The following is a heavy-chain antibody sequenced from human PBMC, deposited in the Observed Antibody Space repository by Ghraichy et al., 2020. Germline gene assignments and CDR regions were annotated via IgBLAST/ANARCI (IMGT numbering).Heavy chain of an antibody. Sequence: SQTLSLTCTVSGGSISSGGYYWSWIRQHPGKGLEWIGYIYNSGTTYYSPSLKSRVTISVDTSKNQFSLRLSSVTAADTAVYYCARDLTGNPYAFDIWGQGTIVTVSS. CDR2: IYNSGTT. V-gene: IGHV4-31*03. CDR1: GGSISSGGYY. J-gene: IGHJ3*02. D-gene: IGHD4-11*01. CDR3: ARDLTGNPYAFDI.